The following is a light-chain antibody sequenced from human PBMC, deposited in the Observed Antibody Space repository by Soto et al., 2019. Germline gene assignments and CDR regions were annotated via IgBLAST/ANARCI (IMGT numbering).Light chain of an antibody. CDR1: SSNIGNNY. V-gene: IGLV1-51*01. J-gene: IGLJ2*01. CDR2: DNN. Sequence: QAVLTQPPSVSAAPGQTVTISCSGSSSNIGNNYVSWYQQLPGTAPKLLIYDNNKRPSGIPDRFFGSKSGTSATLGITGLQTGDEADYYCGTWDSSLSVGGVFGGGTKLTVL. CDR3: GTWDSSLSVGGV.